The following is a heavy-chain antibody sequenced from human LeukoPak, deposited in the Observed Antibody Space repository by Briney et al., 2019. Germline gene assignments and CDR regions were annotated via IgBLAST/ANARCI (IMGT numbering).Heavy chain of an antibody. D-gene: IGHD2-2*01. CDR1: GLTISMYW. J-gene: IGHJ4*02. V-gene: IGHV3-7*03. Sequence: PGGSLRLSCEVSGLTISMYWLTWVRQAPGKGLEWVANIKQDGSEKNYVDSAKGRFTISRDNTKNSLYLQMNSLRDEDTAVYHCVSRRCSITACYVASLNCFDYWGQGTRVTVSS. CDR3: VSRRCSITACYVASLNCFDY. CDR2: IKQDGSEK.